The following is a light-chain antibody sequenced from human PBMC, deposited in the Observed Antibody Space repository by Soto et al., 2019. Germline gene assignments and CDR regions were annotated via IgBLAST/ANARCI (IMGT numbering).Light chain of an antibody. CDR1: QSVSSNY. CDR2: RAS. V-gene: IGKV3D-20*02. Sequence: EIVLTQSPGTLSLSPGGRATLSCRASQSVSSNYLAWYQQKPGQAPKVLIYRASIRATGIPDRFTGSGSGTDFTLTISRLEPEDFAVYYCQHRSSWPLTFGGGTKVDIK. J-gene: IGKJ4*01. CDR3: QHRSSWPLT.